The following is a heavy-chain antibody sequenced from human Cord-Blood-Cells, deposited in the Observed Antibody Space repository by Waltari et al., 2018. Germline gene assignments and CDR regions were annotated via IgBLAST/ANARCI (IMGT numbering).Heavy chain of an antibody. V-gene: IGHV3-30-3*01. D-gene: IGHD6-19*01. J-gene: IGHJ4*01. CDR2: ISYDGSNK. CDR3: ARDRYSSGFDY. Sequence: QVPLVESGGGVVQPGRSLSLSCAASGFTFSSYAMHRVRQAPGKGLEWVAVISYDGSNKYYADSVKGRFTISRDNSKNTLYLQMNSLRAEDTAVYYCARDRYSSGFDYWGQGTLVTVSS. CDR1: GFTFSSYA.